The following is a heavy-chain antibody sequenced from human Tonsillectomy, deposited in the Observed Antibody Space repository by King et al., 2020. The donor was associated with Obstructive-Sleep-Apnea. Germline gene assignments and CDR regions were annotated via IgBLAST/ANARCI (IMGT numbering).Heavy chain of an antibody. CDR1: GDSVSSNSAA. Sequence: VQLQQSGPGLVKSSQTLSLTCAISGDSVSSNSAAWNWIRQSPSRGLEWLGRTYYRSKCYNDYAVSVKSRITINPDTSKNQFSLPLNSVIPEDTAVYYCARDDSVATIITDYYYYGMDVWGQGTTVTVSS. J-gene: IGHJ6*02. D-gene: IGHD5-12*01. V-gene: IGHV6-1*01. CDR3: ARDDSVATIITDYYYYGMDV. CDR2: TYYRSKCYN.